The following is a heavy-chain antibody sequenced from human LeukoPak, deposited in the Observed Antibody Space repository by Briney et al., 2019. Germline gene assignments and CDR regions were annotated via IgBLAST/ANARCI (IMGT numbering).Heavy chain of an antibody. CDR2: IYYSGST. V-gene: IGHV4-59*08. J-gene: IGHJ4*02. CDR3: ARRLRGGSSWYFDY. Sequence: SETLSLTCTVSGGSISSYYWSWIRQPPGKGLEWIGYIYYSGSTNYNPSLKSRVTISVDASKNQFSLKLSSVTAADTAVYYCARRLRGGSSWYFDYWGQGTLVTVSS. D-gene: IGHD6-13*01. CDR1: GGSISSYY.